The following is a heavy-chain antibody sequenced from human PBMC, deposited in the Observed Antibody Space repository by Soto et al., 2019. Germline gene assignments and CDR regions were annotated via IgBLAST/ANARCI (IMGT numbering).Heavy chain of an antibody. V-gene: IGHV1-18*01. J-gene: IGHJ4*02. D-gene: IGHD2-21*02. Sequence: QVQLVQSGSEVKKPGASVKVSCKASGYTFTAYGFNWVRQAPGQGLEWMGWISVYTGNTNYAQNLQGRVTMTTDTSTRTAAMELRGLRSDDTAVYYCARGRAYCGGDCYLLDYWGQGTPVTVSS. CDR1: GYTFTAYG. CDR2: ISVYTGNT. CDR3: ARGRAYCGGDCYLLDY.